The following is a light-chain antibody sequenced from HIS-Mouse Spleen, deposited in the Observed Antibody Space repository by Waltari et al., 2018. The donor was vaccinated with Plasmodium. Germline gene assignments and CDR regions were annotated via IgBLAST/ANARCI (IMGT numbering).Light chain of an antibody. CDR1: QGIRSY. V-gene: IGKV1-8*01. J-gene: IGKJ4*02. CDR2: AAS. Sequence: AIRMTQSPSSFSASTGARVTITCRASQGIRSYLAWYQQKAGKAPKLLIYAASTLQSGVPSRCSGSGSGTDFTLTISCLQSEDFATYYCQQYYSYLLTFGGGTKVEIK. CDR3: QQYYSYLLT.